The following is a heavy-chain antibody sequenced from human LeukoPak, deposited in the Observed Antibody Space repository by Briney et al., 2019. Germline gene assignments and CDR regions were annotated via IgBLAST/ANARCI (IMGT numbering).Heavy chain of an antibody. D-gene: IGHD6-6*01. V-gene: IGHV1-46*01. J-gene: IGHJ4*02. CDR1: GYTFTSYY. CDR3: ARESTPARLGDYFDY. Sequence: ASVKASCKASGYTFTSYYMHWVRQAPGQGLEWMGIINPSGGSTSYAQKFQGRVTMTRDTSTSTVYMELSSLRSEDTAVYYCARESTPARLGDYFDYWGQGTLVTVSS. CDR2: INPSGGST.